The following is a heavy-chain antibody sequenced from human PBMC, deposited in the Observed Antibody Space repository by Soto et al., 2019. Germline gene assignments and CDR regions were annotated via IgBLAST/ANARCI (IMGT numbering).Heavy chain of an antibody. CDR2: IYYSGST. J-gene: IGHJ5*02. V-gene: IGHV4-59*01. D-gene: IGHD2-15*01. CDR1: GGSISSYY. CDR3: ARVYCSGGSCYSHPYNWFEP. Sequence: SETLSLTCSVSGGSISSYYWSWIRQPTGKGLEWIGYIYYSGSTNYNPSLKSRVTISVDTSKNQFSLKLSSVTAADTAVYYCARVYCSGGSCYSHPYNWFEPWGQGTLVTVSS.